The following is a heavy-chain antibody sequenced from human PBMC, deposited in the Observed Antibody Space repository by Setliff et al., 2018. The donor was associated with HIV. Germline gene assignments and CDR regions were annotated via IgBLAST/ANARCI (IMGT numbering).Heavy chain of an antibody. Sequence: PSETLSLTCTVSGGSINNNNYYWGWIHQPPGKGLEWIGEINHSGSTNYNPSLKSRVTMSVDTSKNQFSLKLSSVTAADTAVYYCARVPDLYSHDSNDYRIDAFDVWGQGTMVTVSS. CDR1: GGSINNNNYY. V-gene: IGHV4-39*07. J-gene: IGHJ3*01. D-gene: IGHD3-22*01. CDR2: INHSGST. CDR3: ARVPDLYSHDSNDYRIDAFDV.